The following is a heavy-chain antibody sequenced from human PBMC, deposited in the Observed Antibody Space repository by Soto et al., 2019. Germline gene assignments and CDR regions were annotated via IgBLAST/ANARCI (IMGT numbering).Heavy chain of an antibody. Sequence: SETLSLTCAVYGGSFSGYYWSWIRQPPGKGLEWIGEINHSGSTNYNPSLKSRVTISVETSKNQFSLKLSSVTAADTAVYYCASCIIPGRGGIAAAAPKPGCYYMDVWGKGTTVTVSS. V-gene: IGHV4-34*01. CDR3: ASCIIPGRGGIAAAAPKPGCYYMDV. CDR1: GGSFSGYY. CDR2: INHSGST. D-gene: IGHD6-13*01. J-gene: IGHJ6*03.